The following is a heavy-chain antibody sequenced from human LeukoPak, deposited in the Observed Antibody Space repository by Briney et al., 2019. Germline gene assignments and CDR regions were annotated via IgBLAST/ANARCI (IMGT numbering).Heavy chain of an antibody. D-gene: IGHD2-15*01. V-gene: IGHV3-30*09. CDR3: ARDRVAVYCSGGNCQSRYYYYDMDV. J-gene: IGHJ6*02. Sequence: GGSLRLSCAASGFTFSTYHMHWVRQAPGKGLGWVASISYDGSDKVFPDSVKGRFAISRDNSNNTLYLQMNSLRPEDTAVYFCARDRVAVYCSGGNCQSRYYYYDMDVWGQGTTVTVSS. CDR2: ISYDGSDK. CDR1: GFTFSTYH.